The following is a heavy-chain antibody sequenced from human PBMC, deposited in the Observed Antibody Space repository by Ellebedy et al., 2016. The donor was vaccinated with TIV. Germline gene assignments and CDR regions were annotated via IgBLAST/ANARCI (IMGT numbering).Heavy chain of an antibody. Sequence: PGGSLRLSCAASGFTFSTSEMNWFRQAPGKGLEWLSFISGSGATILYADSVRGRFTISRDDAKNSLYLQMNSLRVEDTAVYYCARGRDYWGQGTLVTVSS. V-gene: IGHV3-48*03. CDR3: ARGRDY. CDR2: ISGSGATI. J-gene: IGHJ4*02. CDR1: GFTFSTSE.